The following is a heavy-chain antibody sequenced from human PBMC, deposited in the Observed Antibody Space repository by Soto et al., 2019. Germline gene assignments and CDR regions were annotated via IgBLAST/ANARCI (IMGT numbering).Heavy chain of an antibody. CDR2: IYYSGST. CDR1: GASMSSGGYY. CDR3: ARDRQNNFFNP. J-gene: IGHJ5*02. D-gene: IGHD6-6*01. Sequence: SETLSLTCTFSGASMSSGGYYWTWIRQSPGKGLEWIGYIYYSGSTYYNPSLESRVAISLDTSRSQFSLTLHSVTAADTAIYYCARDRQNNFFNPWGQGTLVTVSS. V-gene: IGHV4-31*03.